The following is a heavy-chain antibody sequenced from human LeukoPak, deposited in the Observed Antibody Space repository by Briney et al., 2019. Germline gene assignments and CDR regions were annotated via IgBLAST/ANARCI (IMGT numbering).Heavy chain of an antibody. CDR2: ISSSSSTI. CDR1: GFTFSSYS. V-gene: IGHV3-48*04. J-gene: IGHJ6*02. CDR3: ARDRGQQPGDYYYYGMDV. Sequence: GGSLRLSCAASGFTFSSYSMNWVRQAPGKGLEWVSYISSSSSTIYYADSVKGRFTISRDNAKNSLYLQMNSLRAEDTAVYYCARDRGQQPGDYYYYGMDVWGQGTTVTVPS. D-gene: IGHD6-13*01.